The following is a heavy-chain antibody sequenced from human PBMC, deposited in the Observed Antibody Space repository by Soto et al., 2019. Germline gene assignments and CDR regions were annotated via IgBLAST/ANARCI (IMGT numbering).Heavy chain of an antibody. CDR2: ISSSGSTI. Sequence: PGGSLRLSCAAAGFTFSSYEMNWVRQAPGKGLEWVSYISSSGSTIYCADSVKGRFTISRDNAKNSLYLQMNSLRAEDTAVYYCASLWFGVYGMDVWGQGPTVTASS. D-gene: IGHD3-10*01. V-gene: IGHV3-48*03. CDR1: GFTFSSYE. J-gene: IGHJ6*02. CDR3: ASLWFGVYGMDV.